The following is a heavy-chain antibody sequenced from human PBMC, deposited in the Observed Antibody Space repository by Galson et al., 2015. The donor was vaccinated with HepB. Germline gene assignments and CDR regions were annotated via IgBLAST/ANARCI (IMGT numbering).Heavy chain of an antibody. CDR2: IYSGGST. V-gene: IGHV3-53*01. Sequence: SLRISCEASGFTVSSNYISWVRQAPGKGLEWVSIIYSGGSTYYVDSVKGRFTISRDNAKNSLYLQMNSLRAEDTAVYYCARVRGSSTSYFRDYWGQGTLVTVSS. CDR3: ARVRGSSTSYFRDY. D-gene: IGHD2-2*01. J-gene: IGHJ4*02. CDR1: GFTVSSNY.